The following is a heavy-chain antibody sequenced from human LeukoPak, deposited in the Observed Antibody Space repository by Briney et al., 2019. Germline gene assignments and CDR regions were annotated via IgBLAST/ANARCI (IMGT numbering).Heavy chain of an antibody. J-gene: IGHJ4*02. CDR2: ITRDGSST. CDR1: GFAFSDSR. Sequence: GGSLRLSCVASGFAFSDSRMHWLRQAPGKGLEWVSRITRDGSSTAYADSVKGRFTVSRDNARTTLYLQMNSLRVEDTAVYFCAKSRRAFWGQGTLLTVSS. CDR3: AKSRRAF. V-gene: IGHV3-74*01.